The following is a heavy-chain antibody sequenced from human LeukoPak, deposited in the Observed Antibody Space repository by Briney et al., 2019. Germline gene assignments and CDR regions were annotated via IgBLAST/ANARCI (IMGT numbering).Heavy chain of an antibody. V-gene: IGHV4-4*02. Sequence: SETLSLTCAVSGGSISSGTWWSWVRQPPGKGLEWIGEFSHSGSTNYNPSLKSRVALFLDKSKNQFSLKLSSVTAADTALYYCARSRIGWYGDAFDIWGQGTMVTVSS. J-gene: IGHJ3*02. CDR1: GGSISSGTW. CDR3: ARSRIGWYGDAFDI. CDR2: FSHSGST. D-gene: IGHD6-19*01.